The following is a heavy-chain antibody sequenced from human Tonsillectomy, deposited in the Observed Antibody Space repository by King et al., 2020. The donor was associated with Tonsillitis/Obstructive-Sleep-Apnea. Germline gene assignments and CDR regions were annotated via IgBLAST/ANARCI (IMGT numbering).Heavy chain of an antibody. J-gene: IGHJ6*02. CDR1: GFTLSNYG. Sequence: VQLVESGGGVVQPGRSLRLSCAASGFTLSNYGMYWVRQAPGKGLEWVAVISHDASNKYYADSVKGRFTISRDNFKNTLYLQMNSLRAEDTALYYCAKDLDFWSGYYYYYYGMDVWGQGTTVTVSS. V-gene: IGHV3-30*18. CDR3: AKDLDFWSGYYYYYYGMDV. CDR2: ISHDASNK. D-gene: IGHD3-3*01.